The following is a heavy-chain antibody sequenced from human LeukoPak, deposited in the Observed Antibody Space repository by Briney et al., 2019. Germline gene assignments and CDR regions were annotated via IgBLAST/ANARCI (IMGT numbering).Heavy chain of an antibody. J-gene: IGHJ4*02. CDR2: ISSESTNI. CDR3: SRDGSGSGDC. V-gene: IGHV3-21*01. Sequence: PGGSLRLSCAASGFTFSGYWMHWVRQAPGKGLEWVSSISSESTNIYYADSVKGRFTISRDNAKNSLFLEMNSLRPEDTAVYYCSRDGSGSGDCWGQGTLVTVSS. D-gene: IGHD2-15*01. CDR1: GFTFSGYW.